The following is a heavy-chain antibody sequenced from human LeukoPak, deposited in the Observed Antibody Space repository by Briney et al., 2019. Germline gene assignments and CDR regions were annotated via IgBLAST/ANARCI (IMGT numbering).Heavy chain of an antibody. CDR1: GFTLSSYW. CDR2: INSGSSST. J-gene: IGHJ4*02. D-gene: IGHD1-26*01. Sequence: GGSLRLSCAASGFTLSSYWMHWVSQAPGKGRVGGSCINSGSSSTSYADSVKGRFSISRDNAKNTLYLQIISLRDEDTAVYYCAKGGGRPFYYWGQGTLVTASS. V-gene: IGHV3-74*01. CDR3: AKGGGRPFYY.